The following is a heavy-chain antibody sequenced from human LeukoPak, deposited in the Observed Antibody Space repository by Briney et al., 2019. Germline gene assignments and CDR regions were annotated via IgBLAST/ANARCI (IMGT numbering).Heavy chain of an antibody. CDR2: IKQDGSET. CDR1: GFTFSNYW. V-gene: IGHV3-7*01. J-gene: IGHJ4*02. Sequence: GGSLRLSCAASGFTFSNYWMNWVRQAPGKGLECLANIKQDGSETYYADSVKGRFTISRDNAKNSLYLQMNSLRAEDTAVYYCANFDYWGQGTLVTVSS. CDR3: ANFDY.